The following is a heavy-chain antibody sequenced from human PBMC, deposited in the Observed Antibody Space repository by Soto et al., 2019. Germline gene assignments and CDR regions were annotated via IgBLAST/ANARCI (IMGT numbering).Heavy chain of an antibody. Sequence: SETLSLTCTVSGGSLSHYYWTWIRQPAGKGLEWIGRIYTTGSTNYNPSLKSRLTMSVDTSKNQFSLKLNSVTAADTALYYCAKQTPYISIWFHYWGQGRLVTVSS. D-gene: IGHD6-13*01. CDR1: GGSLSHYY. CDR2: IYTTGST. V-gene: IGHV4-4*07. CDR3: AKQTPYISIWFHY. J-gene: IGHJ4*02.